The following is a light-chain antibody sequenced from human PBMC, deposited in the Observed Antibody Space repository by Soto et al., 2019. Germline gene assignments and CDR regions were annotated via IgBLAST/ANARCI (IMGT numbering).Light chain of an antibody. CDR2: RNN. CDR1: SSNIGSNY. Sequence: QSVLTQPPSASGTPGQRVTISCSGSSSNIGSNYVYWYQQLPGTAPKLLIYRNNQRPSGVPDRFSGSKSGTSASLAIRGLRSEEEADYYCAAWDESLSGPYVVFGGGTKLTVL. V-gene: IGLV1-47*01. CDR3: AAWDESLSGPYVV. J-gene: IGLJ2*01.